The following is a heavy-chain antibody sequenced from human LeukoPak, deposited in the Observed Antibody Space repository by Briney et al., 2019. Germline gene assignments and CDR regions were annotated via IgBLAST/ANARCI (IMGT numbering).Heavy chain of an antibody. Sequence: ASVKVSCKASGYTSTSYGISWVRQAPGQGLEWMGWISAHNGNTNYAQKLQGRVTMTTDTSTSTAYMELRSLRSDDTAVYYCARGAYSYGPKYYYYGMDVWGQGTTVTVSS. D-gene: IGHD5-18*01. V-gene: IGHV1-18*01. CDR3: ARGAYSYGPKYYYYGMDV. J-gene: IGHJ6*02. CDR2: ISAHNGNT. CDR1: GYTSTSYG.